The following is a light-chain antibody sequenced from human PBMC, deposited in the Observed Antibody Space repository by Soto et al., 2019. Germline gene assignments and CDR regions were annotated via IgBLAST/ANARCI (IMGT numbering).Light chain of an antibody. Sequence: QSALTQPASVFGSPGQSITISCTGTSSDVGGYNFVSWYQQLPGKAPKLMIYEVTSRPSGVSNRFSGSKSGNTASLTISGLQPEDEADYYCGTWDSSLSGVVFGGGTKLTVL. CDR1: SSDVGGYNF. V-gene: IGLV2-14*03. J-gene: IGLJ2*01. CDR3: GTWDSSLSGVV. CDR2: EVT.